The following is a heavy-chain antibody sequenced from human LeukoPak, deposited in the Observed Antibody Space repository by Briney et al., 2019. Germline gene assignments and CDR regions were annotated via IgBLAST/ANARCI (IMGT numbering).Heavy chain of an antibody. CDR3: ARAKKSPGFDP. CDR2: IYDSGST. J-gene: IGHJ5*02. V-gene: IGHV4-59*01. CDR1: GGSTSSYY. Sequence: SETLSLTCTVSGGSTSSYYWSWIRQPPGKGLEWIGYIYDSGSTNYNPSLKSRVTISVDTSKNQFSLKLSSVTAADTAVYYCARAKKSPGFDPWGQGTLVTVSS.